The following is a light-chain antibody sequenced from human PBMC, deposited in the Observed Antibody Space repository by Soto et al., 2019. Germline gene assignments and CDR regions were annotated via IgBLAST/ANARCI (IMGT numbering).Light chain of an antibody. V-gene: IGKV3-11*01. CDR3: QQRSNWPIT. Sequence: EIVLTQSPGTLSLSPWERATLSCRASQSVSNNYLAWYQQKPGQAPRLLIYEASNRATGSPARFSGSGSGTDFTLTISRLEHEDFAVYYCQQRSNWPITFGQGTRLEIK. J-gene: IGKJ5*01. CDR2: EAS. CDR1: QSVSNNY.